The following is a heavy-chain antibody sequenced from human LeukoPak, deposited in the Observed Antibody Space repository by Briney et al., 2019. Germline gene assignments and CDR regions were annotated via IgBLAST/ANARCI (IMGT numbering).Heavy chain of an antibody. CDR2: ISSSSYI. J-gene: IGHJ4*02. V-gene: IGHV3-21*01. CDR1: GFTFSSYS. Sequence: AGGSLRLSRAASGFTFSSYSMNWVRQAPGKGLEWVSSISSSSYIYYADSVKGRFTISRDNAKNSLYLQMNSLRAEDTAVYYCARDEGGIGIDYWGQGTLVTVSS. CDR3: ARDEGGIGIDY. D-gene: IGHD6-13*01.